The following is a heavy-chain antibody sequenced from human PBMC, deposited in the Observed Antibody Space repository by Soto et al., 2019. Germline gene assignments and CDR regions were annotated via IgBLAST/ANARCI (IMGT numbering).Heavy chain of an antibody. Sequence: SDTLSLTCTVSGGSISSYYWSWIRQPPGKGLEWIGYIYYSGSTNYIPSLKSRVTISVDTSKNQCSLKLSAVTAADTAVYYCASSYDFGSGYVSFDYWGQGTLVTVSS. V-gene: IGHV4-59*01. J-gene: IGHJ4*02. D-gene: IGHD3-3*01. CDR3: ASSYDFGSGYVSFDY. CDR1: GGSISSYY. CDR2: IYYSGST.